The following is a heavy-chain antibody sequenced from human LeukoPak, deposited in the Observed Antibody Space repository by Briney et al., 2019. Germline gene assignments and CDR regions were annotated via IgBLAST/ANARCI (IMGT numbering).Heavy chain of an antibody. D-gene: IGHD6-19*01. CDR3: AKGDKSSGWYFLDY. CDR2: IRYDGSNK. J-gene: IGHJ4*02. CDR1: GFTFSSYG. Sequence: PGGSLRLSCAASGFTFSSYGMHWVRQAPGKGLEWVGFIRYDGSNKYYEDSVKGRFTISRDNSKNTLYLQMNSLRAEDTAVYYCAKGDKSSGWYFLDYWGRGTLVTVSS. V-gene: IGHV3-30*02.